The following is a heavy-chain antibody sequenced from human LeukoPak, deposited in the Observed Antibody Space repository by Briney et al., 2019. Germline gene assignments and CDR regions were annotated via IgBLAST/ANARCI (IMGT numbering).Heavy chain of an antibody. V-gene: IGHV4-39*01. Sequence: SETLSLTCTVSGGSISSTSHYWGWIRQPPGKGLEWIANIFYSGSTYYNPSLKSRITISVDTSNDQFSLKLSSATAADTAVYYCARAPYTSTWYSWFFDLWGRGTLVTVSS. CDR1: GGSISSTSHY. CDR3: ARAPYTSTWYSWFFDL. CDR2: IFYSGST. J-gene: IGHJ2*01. D-gene: IGHD3-16*01.